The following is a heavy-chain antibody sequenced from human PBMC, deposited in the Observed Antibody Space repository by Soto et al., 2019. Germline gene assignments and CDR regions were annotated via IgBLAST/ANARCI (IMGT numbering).Heavy chain of an antibody. V-gene: IGHV4-34*01. D-gene: IGHD3-3*01. CDR2: INHSGST. CDR1: GGSFSGYY. J-gene: IGHJ6*03. Sequence: SETLSLTCAVYGGSFSGYYWSWIRQPPGKGLEWIGEINHSGSTNYNPSLKSRVTISVDTSKNQFSLKLSSVTAADTAVYYCARGPRVYYDFWSGYHIWRPDYYYMDVWGKGTTVTVSS. CDR3: ARGPRVYYDFWSGYHIWRPDYYYMDV.